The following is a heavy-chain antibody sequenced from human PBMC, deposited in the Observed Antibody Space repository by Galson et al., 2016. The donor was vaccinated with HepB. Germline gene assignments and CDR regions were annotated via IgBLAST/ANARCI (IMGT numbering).Heavy chain of an antibody. CDR1: TFTFSSFA. V-gene: IGHV3-23*01. Sequence: SLRLSCAASTFTFSSFAMSWVRQAPGKGLEWVSSIGHSGGYIYYADSVKGRFTISRDNSKNTLYLQMHSLRGEDTAVYYCAKGRWDFDSWGQGTLVTVSS. D-gene: IGHD5-24*01. CDR2: IGHSGGYI. J-gene: IGHJ4*02. CDR3: AKGRWDFDS.